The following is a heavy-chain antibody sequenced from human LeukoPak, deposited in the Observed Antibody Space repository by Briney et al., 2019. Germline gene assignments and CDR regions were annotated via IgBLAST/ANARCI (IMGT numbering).Heavy chain of an antibody. J-gene: IGHJ4*02. CDR1: EFTVSSNY. CDR2: IYTTGGK. CDR3: ARGSDGWFAFDY. D-gene: IGHD6-19*01. Sequence: PGESLKISCAASEFTVSSNYMSWVRQAPGKGLEWVSIIYTTGGKYYADSVKGRFTISRDNSKHTLYLQMNSLRAEDTAVYYCARGSDGWFAFDYWGQGILVTVSS. V-gene: IGHV3-66*01.